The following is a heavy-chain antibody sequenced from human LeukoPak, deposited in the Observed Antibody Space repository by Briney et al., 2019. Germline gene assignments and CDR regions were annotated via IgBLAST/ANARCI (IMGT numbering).Heavy chain of an antibody. CDR1: GGTFSSYA. D-gene: IGHD5-18*01. Sequence: SVKVSCKASGGTFSSYAISWVRQAPGQGLEWMGGIIPIFGTANYAQKFQGRVTITADESTSTAYMELSSLRSEDTAVYYCATAEDTAMGPRDYYYGMDVWGQGTTVTVSS. J-gene: IGHJ6*02. CDR2: IIPIFGTA. V-gene: IGHV1-69*13. CDR3: ATAEDTAMGPRDYYYGMDV.